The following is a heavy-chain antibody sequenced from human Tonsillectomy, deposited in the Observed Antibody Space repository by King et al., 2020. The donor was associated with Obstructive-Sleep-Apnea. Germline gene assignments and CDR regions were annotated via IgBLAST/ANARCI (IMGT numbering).Heavy chain of an antibody. CDR1: GFSFSSSW. Sequence: VQLVESGGGLVQPEGSLRLSCAASGFSFSSSWMHWVRQAPGKGLQWISYISSDGGATTYADSVRGRFTISRDNAKNTLFLQMSSLRAGDTAVYYCATAVMGGQGTLVTVSS. J-gene: IGHJ4*02. CDR3: ATAVM. CDR2: ISSDGGAT. D-gene: IGHD2-8*01. V-gene: IGHV3-74*01.